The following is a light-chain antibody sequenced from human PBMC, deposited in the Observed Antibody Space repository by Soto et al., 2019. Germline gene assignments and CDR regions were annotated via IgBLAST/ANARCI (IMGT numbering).Light chain of an antibody. J-gene: IGKJ1*01. Sequence: EIVLTQSPGTLSLSPGERATLSCRASQSVSSSYLAWYQQKPGQTPRLLIYGVSTRATGIPDRFSGSGSGTDFTLTISRLEPEDFAVYYCQHYGNSYWTFGQGTKVEIK. CDR1: QSVSSSY. V-gene: IGKV3-20*01. CDR2: GVS. CDR3: QHYGNSYWT.